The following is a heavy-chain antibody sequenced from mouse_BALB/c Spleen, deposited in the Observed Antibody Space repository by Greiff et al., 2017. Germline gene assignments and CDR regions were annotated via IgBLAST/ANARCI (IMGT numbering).Heavy chain of an antibody. CDR1: GYTFTSYW. D-gene: IGHD2-4*01. Sequence: QVQLQQPGAELVKPGASVKLSCKASGYTFTSYWMHWVKQRPGQGLEWIGEINPSNGRTNYNEKFKSKATLTVDKSSSTAYMQLSSLTSEDSAVYYCARSSYDWDWDFDVWGAGTTVTVSS. CDR3: ARSSYDWDWDFDV. CDR2: INPSNGRT. V-gene: IGHV1S81*02. J-gene: IGHJ1*01.